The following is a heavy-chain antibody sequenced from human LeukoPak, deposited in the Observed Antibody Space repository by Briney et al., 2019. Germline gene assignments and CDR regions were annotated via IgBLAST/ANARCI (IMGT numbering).Heavy chain of an antibody. D-gene: IGHD3-10*01. CDR3: AKATPGFGEAPGDY. V-gene: IGHV3-66*01. Sequence: GGSLRLSCAASEFSVGSNYMTWVRQAPGKGLEWVSLIYSGGSTYYADSVKGRFTISRDNSKNTLYLQMNSLRAEDTAVYYCAKATPGFGEAPGDYWGQGTLVTVSS. CDR2: IYSGGST. CDR1: EFSVGSNY. J-gene: IGHJ4*02.